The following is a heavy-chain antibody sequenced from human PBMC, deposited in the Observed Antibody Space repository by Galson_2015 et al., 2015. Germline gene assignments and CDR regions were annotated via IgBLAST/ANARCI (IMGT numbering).Heavy chain of an antibody. D-gene: IGHD1-26*01. V-gene: IGHV4-59*01. Sequence: SETLSLTCTVSGGSISSYYWSWIRQPPGKGLEWIGYIYYSGSTNYNPSLKSRVTISVDTSKNQFSLKLSSVTAADTAVYYCARGDSGSYTSLLYGMDVWGQGTTVTVSS. CDR1: GGSISSYY. J-gene: IGHJ6*02. CDR3: ARGDSGSYTSLLYGMDV. CDR2: IYYSGST.